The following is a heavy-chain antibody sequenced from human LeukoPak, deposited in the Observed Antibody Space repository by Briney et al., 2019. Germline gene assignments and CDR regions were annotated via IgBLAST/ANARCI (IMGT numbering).Heavy chain of an antibody. V-gene: IGHV3-23*01. J-gene: IGHJ5*02. CDR1: GFSFSSYA. D-gene: IGHD3-3*01. CDR2: ISGSGGST. CDR3: AKGGDFWSGYYSQNWFDP. Sequence: QPGGSLRLSCAASGFSFSSYAMSWVRQTPGKGLEWVSAISGSGGSTYYADSVKGRFTISRDNSKNTLYLQMNSLRAEDTAVYYCAKGGDFWSGYYSQNWFDPWGQGTLVTVSS.